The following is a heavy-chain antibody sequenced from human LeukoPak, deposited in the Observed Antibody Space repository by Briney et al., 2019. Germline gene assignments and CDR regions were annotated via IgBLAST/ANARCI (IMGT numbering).Heavy chain of an antibody. D-gene: IGHD3-22*01. Sequence: TGGSLRLSCAASGFTFTSYSMNWVRQAPGKGLEWVSSISSSGNYIYYADSVKGRFTISRDNARNSLYLQTNSLRAEDTAVYYCARGGRGTIIMIVVAALDYWGQGTLVTVSS. J-gene: IGHJ4*02. CDR3: ARGGRGTIIMIVVAALDY. V-gene: IGHV3-21*01. CDR1: GFTFTSYS. CDR2: ISSSGNYI.